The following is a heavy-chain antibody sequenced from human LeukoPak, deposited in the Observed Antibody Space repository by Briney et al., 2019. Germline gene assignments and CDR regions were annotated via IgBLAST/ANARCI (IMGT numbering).Heavy chain of an antibody. CDR3: ASIGSGSYYTTYKDAFDI. CDR2: IYTSGST. CDR1: GGSISSGSYY. V-gene: IGHV4-61*02. D-gene: IGHD3-10*01. J-gene: IGHJ3*02. Sequence: SETLSLTCTVSGGSISSGSYYWSWIRQPAGKGLEWIGRIYTSGSTNYNPSLKSRVTISVDTSKNQFSLKLSSVTAADTAVYYCASIGSGSYYTTYKDAFDIWGQGTMVTVSS.